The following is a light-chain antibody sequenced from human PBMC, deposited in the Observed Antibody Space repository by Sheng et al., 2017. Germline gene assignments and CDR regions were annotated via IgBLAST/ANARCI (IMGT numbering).Light chain of an antibody. CDR2: ETN. J-gene: IGLJ1*01. CDR3: GTRDSTLSAEV. Sequence: QSVLTQPPSVSAAPGQKVTLSCSGTTSNIGPNYVSWYQQLPGKAPKLLIFETNRRPSGIPGRFSGSKSGTSATLGITGLQTGDEAEYFCGTRDSTLSAEVFGPGTEVTVL. CDR1: TSNIGPNY. V-gene: IGLV1-51*02.